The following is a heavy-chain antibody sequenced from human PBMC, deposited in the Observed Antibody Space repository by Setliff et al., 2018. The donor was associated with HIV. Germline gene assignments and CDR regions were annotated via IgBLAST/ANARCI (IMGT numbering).Heavy chain of an antibody. D-gene: IGHD2-8*01. Sequence: PSETLSLTCTVSGGSISGYYWSWIRQPPGKGLEWIGNIYTSGSTNYNPSLKSRVTISVDTSRNQFSLKLSSVTAADTAVYYCARHEPYCTNYVCYLAFDYWGQGALVTVSS. CDR1: GGSISGYY. V-gene: IGHV4-4*09. CDR3: ARHEPYCTNYVCYLAFDY. J-gene: IGHJ4*02. CDR2: IYTSGST.